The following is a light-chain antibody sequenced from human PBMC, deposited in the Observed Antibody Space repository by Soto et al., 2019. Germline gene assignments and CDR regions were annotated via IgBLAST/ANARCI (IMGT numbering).Light chain of an antibody. CDR2: AAS. Sequence: AFQMTQSPSSLAASVGDRVTITCRASQDIRNDLGWYQQKPGKAPRLLIYAASILQSGVPSRFSGSGSGTDFTLTISGLEPEDFAVYYCQQYGSSPSTLGQGTKVDIK. J-gene: IGKJ1*01. V-gene: IGKV1-6*01. CDR3: QQYGSSPST. CDR1: QDIRND.